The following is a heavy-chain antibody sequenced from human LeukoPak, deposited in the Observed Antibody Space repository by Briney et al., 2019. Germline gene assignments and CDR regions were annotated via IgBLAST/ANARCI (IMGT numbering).Heavy chain of an antibody. Sequence: ASVKVSCKASGYTFTSYYMHWVRQAPGQGLEWVGIINPSGGSTSYAQKFQGRVTMTRDTSTSTVYMELSSLRSEDTAVHYCARVYSSSRVEYGMDVWGQGTTVTVSS. CDR2: INPSGGST. CDR3: ARVYSSSRVEYGMDV. J-gene: IGHJ6*02. V-gene: IGHV1-46*01. CDR1: GYTFTSYY. D-gene: IGHD6-6*01.